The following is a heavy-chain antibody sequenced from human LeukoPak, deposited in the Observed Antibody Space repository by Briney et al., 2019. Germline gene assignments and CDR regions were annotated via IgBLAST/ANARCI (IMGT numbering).Heavy chain of an antibody. D-gene: IGHD6-19*01. Sequence: SETLSLTCTVSGGSISSSSYYWGWIRQPPGKGLEWIGSIYYSGSTYYNPSLKSRVTISVDTSKNQFSLKLSSVTAANTAVYYCASVGYSSGWYNWSDPWGQGTLVTVSS. V-gene: IGHV4-39*07. J-gene: IGHJ5*02. CDR3: ASVGYSSGWYNWSDP. CDR1: GGSISSSSYY. CDR2: IYYSGST.